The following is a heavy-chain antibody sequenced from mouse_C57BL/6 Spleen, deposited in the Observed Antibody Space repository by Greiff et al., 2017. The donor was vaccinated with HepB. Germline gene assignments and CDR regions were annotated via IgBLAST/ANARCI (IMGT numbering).Heavy chain of an antibody. Sequence: VQLKESGGGLVKPGGSLKLSCAASGFTFSDYGMHWVRQAPEKGLEWVAYISSGSSTIYYADTVKGRFTISRDNAKNTLFLQMTSLRSEDTAMYYCASSKAMDYWGQGTSVTVSS. J-gene: IGHJ4*01. CDR3: ASSKAMDY. CDR1: GFTFSDYG. CDR2: ISSGSSTI. V-gene: IGHV5-17*01.